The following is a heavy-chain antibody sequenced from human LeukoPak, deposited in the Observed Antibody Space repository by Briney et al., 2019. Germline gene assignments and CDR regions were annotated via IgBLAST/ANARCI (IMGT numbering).Heavy chain of an antibody. J-gene: IGHJ4*02. D-gene: IGHD6-13*01. CDR3: ARHYSRSWYPDY. CDR2: INSDATST. CDR1: GFTFSSYW. Sequence: PGGSLRLSCAASGFTFSSYWMHWVRQAPGKGLVWVSRINSDATSTSYADSVKGRFTISRDNAKNTLYLQMNSLRGEDTAVYYCARHYSRSWYPDYWGQGTLVTVSS. V-gene: IGHV3-74*01.